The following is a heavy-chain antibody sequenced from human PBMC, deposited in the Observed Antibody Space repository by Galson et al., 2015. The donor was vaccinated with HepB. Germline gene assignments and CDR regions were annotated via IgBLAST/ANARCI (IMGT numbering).Heavy chain of an antibody. CDR1: DFTFSNYW. V-gene: IGHV3-7*03. CDR3: ARRISLVRGIITRPDYYYGMDV. J-gene: IGHJ6*02. D-gene: IGHD3-10*01. Sequence: SLRLSCAASDFTFSNYWMNWVRQAPGKGLEWVANINPDGSEKYYVASLKGRFTISRDNAKNSLYRQMDSLRAEDTAVYYGARRISLVRGIITRPDYYYGMDVWGQGTAVTVAS. CDR2: INPDGSEK.